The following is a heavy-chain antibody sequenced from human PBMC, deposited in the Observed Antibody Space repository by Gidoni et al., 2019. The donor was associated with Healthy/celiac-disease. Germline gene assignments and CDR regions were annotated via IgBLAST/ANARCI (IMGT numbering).Heavy chain of an antibody. CDR2: IWYDGSNK. J-gene: IGHJ6*03. Sequence: QVQLVESGGGVVQPGRSLRLSCAASGFTFSSYGMHWVRQAPGKGLGWVAVIWYDGSNKYYADSVKGRFTISRDNSKNTLYLQMNSLRAEDTAVYYCARDWASSSYHYYYMDVWGKGTTVTVSS. CDR1: GFTFSSYG. V-gene: IGHV3-33*01. CDR3: ARDWASSSYHYYYMDV. D-gene: IGHD6-6*01.